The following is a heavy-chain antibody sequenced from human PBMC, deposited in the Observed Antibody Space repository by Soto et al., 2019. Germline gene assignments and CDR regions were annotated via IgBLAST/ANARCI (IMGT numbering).Heavy chain of an antibody. J-gene: IGHJ6*02. CDR1: GGTFGSYA. CDR2: IIPIFGTA. V-gene: IGHV1-69*13. CDR3: ASSEGSAGATAPDYYYGMDV. Sequence: PSVKVSCKASGGTFGSYAISWVRQAPGQGLEWMGGIIPIFGTANYAQKFQGRVTITADESTSTAYMELSSLRSEDTAVYYCASSEGSAGATAPDYYYGMDVWGQGTTVTVSS. D-gene: IGHD1-26*01.